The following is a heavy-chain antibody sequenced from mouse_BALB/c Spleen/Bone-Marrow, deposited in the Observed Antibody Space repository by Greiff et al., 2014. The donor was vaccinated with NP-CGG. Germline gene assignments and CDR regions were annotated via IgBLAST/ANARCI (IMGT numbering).Heavy chain of an antibody. CDR2: IRNKGNGYTT. D-gene: IGHD2-2*01. CDR3: ARYGYAYLDY. V-gene: IGHV7-3*02. J-gene: IGHJ2*01. Sequence: EVKVVESGGGLVQPGGCLRLSCATSGFSLTDYYISWVRQPPGKALEWLGFIRNKGNGYTTEYSASVKSRFTISRDNSQSILDLQMNTLRAEDRATYYCARYGYAYLDYWGQGTTLTVSS. CDR1: GFSLTDYY.